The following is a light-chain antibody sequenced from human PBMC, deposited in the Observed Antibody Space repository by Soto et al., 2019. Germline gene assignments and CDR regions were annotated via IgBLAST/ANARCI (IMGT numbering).Light chain of an antibody. CDR1: SANIGAAYN. J-gene: IGLJ1*01. V-gene: IGLV1-40*01. CDR2: GNN. Sequence: QSVLTQPSSVSGAPGQRVTISCTGSSANIGAAYNVDWYQQLPGTAPKLLIYGNNNRPSGVSARFSGSKSGTSASLAIAGLQAEDEGDYYCQSYDSSLSGYVFGTGTKVTVL. CDR3: QSYDSSLSGYV.